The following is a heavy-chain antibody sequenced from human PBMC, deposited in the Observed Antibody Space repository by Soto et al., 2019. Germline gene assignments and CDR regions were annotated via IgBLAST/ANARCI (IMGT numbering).Heavy chain of an antibody. J-gene: IGHJ4*02. D-gene: IGHD6-13*01. Sequence: QLQLQESGPGLVKPSETLSLTCTVSGGSISSSSYYWGWIRQPPGKGLEWIGSIYYSGSTYYNPSLKSRVTISVDTSKNQFSLKLSSVTAADTAVYYCARLGRVGSWYLSYWGQGTLVTVSS. CDR3: ARLGRVGSWYLSY. CDR2: IYYSGST. CDR1: GGSISSSSYY. V-gene: IGHV4-39*01.